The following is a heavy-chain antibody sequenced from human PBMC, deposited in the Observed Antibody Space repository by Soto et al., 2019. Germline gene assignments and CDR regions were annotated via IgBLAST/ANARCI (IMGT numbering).Heavy chain of an antibody. Sequence: GGSLRLSCAASGFTFSSYSMNWVRQAPGKGLEWVSYISSSSSTIYYADSVKGRFTISRDNAKNSLYLQMNSLRDEDTAVYYCARDLEYYDSSGYFHYYYGMDVWGQGTTVTVSS. V-gene: IGHV3-48*02. D-gene: IGHD3-22*01. J-gene: IGHJ6*02. CDR1: GFTFSSYS. CDR3: ARDLEYYDSSGYFHYYYGMDV. CDR2: ISSSSSTI.